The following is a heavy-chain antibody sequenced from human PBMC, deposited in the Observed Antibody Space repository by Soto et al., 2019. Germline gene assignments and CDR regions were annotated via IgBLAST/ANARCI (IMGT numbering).Heavy chain of an antibody. CDR1: GFTVSSNY. V-gene: IGHV3-53*01. Sequence: GGSLRLSCAASGFTVSSNYMSWVRQAPGKGLEWVSVIYSGGSTYYADSVKGRFTISRDNAKNSLYLQMNSLRAEDTAVYYCVRDNWNRRPDSWFDPWGQGTLVTVSS. CDR3: VRDNWNRRPDSWFDP. CDR2: IYSGGST. D-gene: IGHD1-20*01. J-gene: IGHJ5*02.